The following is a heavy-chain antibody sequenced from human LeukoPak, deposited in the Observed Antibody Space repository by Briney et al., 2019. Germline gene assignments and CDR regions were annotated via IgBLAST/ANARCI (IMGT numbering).Heavy chain of an antibody. Sequence: SETLSLTCTVSGGSISSYYWSWIRQPPGKGLEWIGYIYYSGSTNYTPSLKSRVTISVDTSKNQFSLKLSSVTAADTAVYYCARDGSLYQLPYLDYWGQGTLVTVSS. CDR3: ARDGSLYQLPYLDY. V-gene: IGHV4-59*01. D-gene: IGHD2-2*01. CDR1: GGSISSYY. J-gene: IGHJ4*02. CDR2: IYYSGST.